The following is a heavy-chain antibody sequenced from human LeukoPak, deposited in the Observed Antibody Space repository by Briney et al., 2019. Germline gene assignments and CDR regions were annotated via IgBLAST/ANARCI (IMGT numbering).Heavy chain of an antibody. V-gene: IGHV1-2*02. CDR2: INPNSGGT. Sequence: GASVKVSCKASGYTFTGYYMHWGRQAPGQGLEWMGWINPNSGGTNYAQKFQGRVTMTRDTSISTAYMELSRLRSDDTAVYYCARWGKYYYDSSGYYYWGQGTLVSVSS. CDR1: GYTFTGYY. J-gene: IGHJ4*02. CDR3: ARWGKYYYDSSGYYY. D-gene: IGHD3-22*01.